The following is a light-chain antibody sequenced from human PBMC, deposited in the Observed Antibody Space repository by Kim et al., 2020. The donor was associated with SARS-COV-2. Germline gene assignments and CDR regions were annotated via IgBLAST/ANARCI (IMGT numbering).Light chain of an antibody. CDR1: RSNIGSNY. CDR3: AAWDDSVSVHYV. Sequence: QSVLTQPHSASGTPGQRVTISCSGSRSNIGSNYVYWYQQLPGAAPKLLIYENYQRPSGVPDRFSGSKSGTSASLAISGLRSEDEADYYCAAWDDSVSVHYVFGTGTKVTVL. V-gene: IGLV1-47*01. CDR2: ENY. J-gene: IGLJ1*01.